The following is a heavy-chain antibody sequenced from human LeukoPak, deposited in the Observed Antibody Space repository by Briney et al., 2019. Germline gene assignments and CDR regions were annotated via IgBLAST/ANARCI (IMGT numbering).Heavy chain of an antibody. V-gene: IGHV4-59*12. CDR3: ARDHWDYGDYGDIGYYYYMDV. D-gene: IGHD4-17*01. CDR2: IYYSGYT. J-gene: IGHJ6*03. Sequence: SETLSLTCTVSGGSISSYYWSWIRQPPGKGLKWIGNIYYSGYTTYSPSLRSRVTISVDTSKNQFSLKLSSVTAADTAVYYCARDHWDYGDYGDIGYYYYMDVWGKGTTVTISS. CDR1: GGSISSYY.